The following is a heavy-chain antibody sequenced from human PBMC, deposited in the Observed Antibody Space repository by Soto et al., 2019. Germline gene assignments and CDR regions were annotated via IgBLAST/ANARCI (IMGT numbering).Heavy chain of an antibody. J-gene: IGHJ1*01. Sequence: GGSLRLSCAASGFTFSSYAMSWVRQAPGKGLEWVSAISGSGGSTYYADSVKGRFTISRDNSKNTLYLQMNSLRAEDTAVYYCASPLAASHLGYFQHWGQGTLVTVSS. V-gene: IGHV3-23*01. D-gene: IGHD3-10*01. CDR1: GFTFSSYA. CDR3: ASPLAASHLGYFQH. CDR2: ISGSGGST.